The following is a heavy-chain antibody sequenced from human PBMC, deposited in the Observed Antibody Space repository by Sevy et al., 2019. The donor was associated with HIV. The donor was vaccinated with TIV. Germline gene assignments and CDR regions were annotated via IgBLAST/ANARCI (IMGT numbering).Heavy chain of an antibody. CDR1: GYTFTSYG. J-gene: IGHJ6*03. Sequence: ASVKVSCKASGYTFTSYGISWVRQAPGQGLEWMGWISAYNGNTNYAQKLQGRVTMTTDTSTSTAYMELRSLRSDDTAVYYCARSHYDFWSGWTDLLNYYDYMDVWGKGTTVTVSS. D-gene: IGHD3-3*01. CDR3: ARSHYDFWSGWTDLLNYYDYMDV. CDR2: ISAYNGNT. V-gene: IGHV1-18*04.